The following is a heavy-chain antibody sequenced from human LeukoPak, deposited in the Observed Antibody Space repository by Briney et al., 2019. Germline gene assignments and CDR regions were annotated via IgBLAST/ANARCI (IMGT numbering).Heavy chain of an antibody. D-gene: IGHD2-15*01. CDR1: GGSISSYY. CDR3: ARDTCGGSCYSHYTDV. V-gene: IGHV4-59*01. CDR2: IYYSGST. Sequence: KPSETLSLTCTVSGGSISSYYWSWIRQPPGKGLEWIGYIYYSGSTNYNPSLKSRVTISVDTSKNQFSLKLSSVTAADTAVYYCARDTCGGSCYSHYTDVWGKGTTVTVSS. J-gene: IGHJ6*03.